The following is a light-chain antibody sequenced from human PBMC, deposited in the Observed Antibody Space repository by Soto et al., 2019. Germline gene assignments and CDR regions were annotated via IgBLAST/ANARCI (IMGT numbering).Light chain of an antibody. J-gene: IGKJ4*01. CDR1: QTVLSTSNNRDY. V-gene: IGKV4-1*01. CDR3: QHYLDFPLT. CDR2: WAS. Sequence: DIVMTQSPDSLAVSLGERATINCKSSQTVLSTSNNRDYLAWYQQKPGQPPKLLINWASTRLSGVPDRFSGSGSGTDFTLTISSLQAEDVVVYYCQHYLDFPLTFGGGTKVDIK.